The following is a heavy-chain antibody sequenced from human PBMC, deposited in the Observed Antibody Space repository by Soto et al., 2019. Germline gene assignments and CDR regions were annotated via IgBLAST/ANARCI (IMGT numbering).Heavy chain of an antibody. Sequence: PGGSLRLSCAASRFTLSDYYMSWIRQAPGKGLEWVSYISSSGSTIYYADSVKGRFTISRDNAKNSLYLQMNSLRAEDTAVYYCAREVPDSSGYFFDYWGQGTLVTAPQ. CDR1: RFTLSDYY. J-gene: IGHJ4*02. CDR3: AREVPDSSGYFFDY. V-gene: IGHV3-11*01. D-gene: IGHD3-22*01. CDR2: ISSSGSTI.